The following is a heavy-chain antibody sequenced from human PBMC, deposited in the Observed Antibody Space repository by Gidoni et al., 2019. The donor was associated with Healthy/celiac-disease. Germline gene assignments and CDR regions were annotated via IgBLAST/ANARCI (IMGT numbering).Heavy chain of an antibody. J-gene: IGHJ6*02. CDR3: ARGQPTANGYFGHYGMDV. Sequence: QVQLQESGPGLVKLSETLSLTCPVSGGSNNFYYWNWIRQPPGKGLEWIGYIHYTGSTNYNPSLESRATILLDTSKNQFSLRLTSVTAADTAVYYCARGQPTANGYFGHYGMDVWGQGTTVTVSS. CDR2: IHYTGST. D-gene: IGHD3-9*01. V-gene: IGHV4-59*01. CDR1: GGSNNFYY.